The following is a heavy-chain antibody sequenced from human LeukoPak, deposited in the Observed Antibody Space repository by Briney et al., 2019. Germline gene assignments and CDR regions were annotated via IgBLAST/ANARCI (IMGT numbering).Heavy chain of an antibody. J-gene: IGHJ4*02. D-gene: IGHD6-19*01. Sequence: GGSLLLSSATSGFTVSTDYMSWGRQPPGKVLGWASVIYSGGSTYYADSVKGRFSISRDNSQNTVYLQMNSLRTEDTAVYYCARVDLQCLAFYYWGQGTLVTVAS. CDR1: GFTVSTDY. CDR2: IYSGGST. CDR3: ARVDLQCLAFYY. V-gene: IGHV3-53*01.